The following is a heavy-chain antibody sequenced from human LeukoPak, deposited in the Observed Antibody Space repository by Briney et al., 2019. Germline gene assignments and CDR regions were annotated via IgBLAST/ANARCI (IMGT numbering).Heavy chain of an antibody. Sequence: PGGSLRLSCAASGFTFSSYGMHWVRQAPGKGLEWVAVISYDGSNKYYADSVKGRFTISRDNSKNTLYLQMNSLRAEDTAVYYCARAQYYYDSSGYLPGDYWGQGTLVTVSS. CDR1: GFTFSSYG. V-gene: IGHV3-30*03. J-gene: IGHJ4*02. D-gene: IGHD3-22*01. CDR2: ISYDGSNK. CDR3: ARAQYYYDSSGYLPGDY.